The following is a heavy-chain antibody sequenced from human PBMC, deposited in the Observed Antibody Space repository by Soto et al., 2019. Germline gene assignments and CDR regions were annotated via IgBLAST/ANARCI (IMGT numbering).Heavy chain of an antibody. CDR3: ARDHPHSYGVYYFDY. CDR2: IYYSGST. V-gene: IGHV4-59*01. CDR1: GGSISSYY. J-gene: IGHJ4*02. D-gene: IGHD5-18*01. Sequence: SETLSLTCTVSGGSISSYYWSWIRQPPGKGLVLIGYIYYSGSTNYNPSLKSRVTISVDTSKNQFSLKLSSVTAADTAVYYCARDHPHSYGVYYFDYWGQGTPVTVSS.